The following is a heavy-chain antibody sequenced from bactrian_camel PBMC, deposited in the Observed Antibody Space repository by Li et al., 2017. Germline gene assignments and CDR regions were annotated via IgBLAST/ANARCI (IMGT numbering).Heavy chain of an antibody. V-gene: IGHV3S53*01. CDR1: GYVFSSHC. CDR3: AADVSGSCRHSGSGH. J-gene: IGHJ4*01. Sequence: HVQLVESGGGSVPVGGSLRLSCVSSVGYVFSSHCMGWFRQIPDRKREGVAGIESDGSTSYADSVKGRFTISRDNAKKSLSLQMTRLKPEDSAMYYCAADVSGSCRHSGSGHWGQGTQVTVS. CDR2: IESDGST. D-gene: IGHD2*01.